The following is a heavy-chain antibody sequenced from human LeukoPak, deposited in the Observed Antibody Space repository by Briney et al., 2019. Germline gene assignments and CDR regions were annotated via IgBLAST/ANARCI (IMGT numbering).Heavy chain of an antibody. Sequence: GSSVKVSCKTSGCTFSTSAITWVRQAPRQGLEWMGRIIPVLNITTYAQSFQGRVTITADTSTSTVYMELSSLRSEETAVYYCARDQGLTAPPPYGLEVWGEGTTVIVFS. D-gene: IGHD5-18*01. J-gene: IGHJ6*04. CDR3: ARDQGLTAPPPYGLEV. CDR1: GCTFSTSA. V-gene: IGHV1-69*04. CDR2: IIPVLNIT.